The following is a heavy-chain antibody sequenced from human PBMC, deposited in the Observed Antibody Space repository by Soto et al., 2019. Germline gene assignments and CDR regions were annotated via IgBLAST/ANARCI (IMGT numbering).Heavy chain of an antibody. Sequence: LRLSCEVSGFTLTSYGMNWVRQAPDKGLEWVSTIGRGGDTYYADSVKGRFAISRDNSKNTLFLQMNSLRAEDTALYFCAKDGTTTGIHYYAMDVWGQGTTVTVSS. V-gene: IGHV3-23*01. D-gene: IGHD1-1*01. J-gene: IGHJ6*02. CDR3: AKDGTTTGIHYYAMDV. CDR1: GFTLTSYG. CDR2: IGRGGDT.